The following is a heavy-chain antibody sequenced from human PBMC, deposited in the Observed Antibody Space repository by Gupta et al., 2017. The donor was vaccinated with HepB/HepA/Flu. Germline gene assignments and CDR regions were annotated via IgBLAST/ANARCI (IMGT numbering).Heavy chain of an antibody. D-gene: IGHD2-15*01. V-gene: IGHV5-51*01. CDR1: GYDFTSHW. CDR2: IYPGNSDT. J-gene: IGHJ5*02. Sequence: EVQLVQSGAEVKKPGESLKISCKGSGYDFTSHWIVWGGQMPGKALELMGLIYPGNSDTRYTRSFEGQGTISADKSITTADRQWSSLKASETGIYDCARRVESNGGSCYSYWFAPWGQGTMVTVYS. CDR3: ARRVESNGGSCYSYWFAP.